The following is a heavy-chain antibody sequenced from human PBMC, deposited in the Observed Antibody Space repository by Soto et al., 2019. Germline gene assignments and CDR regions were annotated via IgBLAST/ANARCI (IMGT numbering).Heavy chain of an antibody. Sequence: TSETLSLTCTVSGGSISSYYWSWIRQPPGKGLEWIGYIYYSGSTNYNPSLKSRVTISVDTSKNQFSLKLSSVTAADTAVYFCARDSGGDWDYVFDYWGQGALVTVSS. D-gene: IGHD1-7*01. CDR1: GGSISSYY. V-gene: IGHV4-59*01. CDR3: ARDSGGDWDYVFDY. J-gene: IGHJ4*02. CDR2: IYYSGST.